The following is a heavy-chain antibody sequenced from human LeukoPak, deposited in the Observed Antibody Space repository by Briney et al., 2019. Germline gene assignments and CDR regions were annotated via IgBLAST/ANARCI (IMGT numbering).Heavy chain of an antibody. V-gene: IGHV3-74*01. CDR1: GFTFSDYW. CDR3: ARISGYDRFDC. J-gene: IGHJ4*02. Sequence: GGSLRLSCAASGFTFSDYWMHWVRQAPGKGLVWVSRITSDGSSTSYADSAKGRFTISRDNAKNTLYLQMDSLRVEDTAVYFCARISGYDRFDCWGQGTLVTVSS. CDR2: ITSDGSST. D-gene: IGHD5-12*01.